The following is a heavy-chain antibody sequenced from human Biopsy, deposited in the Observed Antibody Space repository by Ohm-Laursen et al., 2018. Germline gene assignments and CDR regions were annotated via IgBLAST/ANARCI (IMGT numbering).Heavy chain of an antibody. Sequence: TLSLTCSVSGESMGTYYWTWIRQPPGKELEWIASIYYSGTTNKNPSLKSRVTISVDTSKRQFYLELSSVTAADTAIYYCARVRGGFLEWFDYWGQGTLITVSS. CDR3: ARVRGGFLEWFDY. CDR1: GESMGTYY. CDR2: IYYSGTT. J-gene: IGHJ5*01. D-gene: IGHD3-3*01. V-gene: IGHV4-59*01.